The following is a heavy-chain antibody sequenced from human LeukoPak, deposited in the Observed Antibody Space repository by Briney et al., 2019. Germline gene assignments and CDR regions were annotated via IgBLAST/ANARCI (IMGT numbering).Heavy chain of an antibody. V-gene: IGHV4-4*07. CDR3: AREIWRTRAGFDY. J-gene: IGHJ4*02. CDR2: IYTSGST. Sequence: SETMSLTCTVSGGSISSYYWSWIRQHAGKGLEWIGRIYTSGSTNYNTSLKSLVTMSVDTSMNQCSRRLSSGTAADTALYYWAREIWRTRAGFDYWGQGTLVTVSS. CDR1: GGSISSYY.